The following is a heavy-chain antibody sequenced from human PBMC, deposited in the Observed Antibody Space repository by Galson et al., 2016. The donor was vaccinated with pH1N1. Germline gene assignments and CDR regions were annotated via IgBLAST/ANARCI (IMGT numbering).Heavy chain of an antibody. CDR1: GFTFDDYA. CDR3: TAPYCSGGSCSPGGY. D-gene: IGHD2-15*01. J-gene: IGHJ4*02. Sequence: SLRLSCAASGFTFDDYAMHWVRQAPGKGLEWVSGISWNSGSIGYADSVKGRFTISRDNAKNSLYLQMNSLRAEDTAVYYCTAPYCSGGSCSPGGYWGQGILVAVSS. V-gene: IGHV3-9*01. CDR2: ISWNSGSI.